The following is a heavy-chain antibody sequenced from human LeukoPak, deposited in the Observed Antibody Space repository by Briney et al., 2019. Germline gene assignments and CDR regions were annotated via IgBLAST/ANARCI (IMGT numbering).Heavy chain of an antibody. D-gene: IGHD3-10*01. V-gene: IGHV4-34*01. CDR3: ARAIWYYGSLPDY. CDR2: INQSGST. J-gene: IGHJ4*02. Sequence: SETLSLTCAMYGGSFSGYYWNWIRQVPGKGLEWIGEINQSGSTNYNPSLKSRTTISIDTSKNQFSLKLSSVTAADTAVYYCARAIWYYGSLPDYWGQGTLVTVSS. CDR1: GGSFSGYY.